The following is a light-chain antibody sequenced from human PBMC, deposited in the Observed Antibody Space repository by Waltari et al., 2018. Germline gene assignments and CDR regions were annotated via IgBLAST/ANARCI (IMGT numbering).Light chain of an antibody. J-gene: IGLJ3*02. CDR1: MFDTKT. Sequence: SSVLTQQPSVSVAPGNTATITWGGQMFDTKTVKGYQQRPGQAPVLVIYFDSDRPSGITERFSGSNSGNTATLTISRVEAGDEADYYCQVWDTITDHWVFGGGTKLTVL. V-gene: IGLV3-21*04. CDR3: QVWDTITDHWV. CDR2: FDS.